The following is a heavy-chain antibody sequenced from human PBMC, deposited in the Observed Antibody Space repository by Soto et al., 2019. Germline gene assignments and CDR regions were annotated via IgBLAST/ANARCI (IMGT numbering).Heavy chain of an antibody. CDR2: IDHDGIGT. V-gene: IGHV3-74*01. Sequence: GGSLRLSCAASGFTFSNYWMHWVRQVPGRGLVWVSRIDHDGIGTSYADSVKGRFTISRDNAKNMVYLEMNSLRVEDTAVYYCGSVFEYSGPGPLVTVSS. CDR3: GSVFEY. J-gene: IGHJ4*01. CDR1: GFTFSNYW.